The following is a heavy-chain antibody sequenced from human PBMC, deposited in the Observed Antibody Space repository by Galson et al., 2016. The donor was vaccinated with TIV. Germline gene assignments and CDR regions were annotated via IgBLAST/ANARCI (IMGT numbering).Heavy chain of an antibody. CDR3: AKDWRQYFGSGSYFDF. V-gene: IGHV3-23*01. D-gene: IGHD3-10*01. CDR1: GFTFSSYA. CDR2: IYGSGVTT. J-gene: IGHJ4*02. Sequence: SLRLSCAASGFTFSSYAMSWVRQAPGKGLEWVSGIYGSGVTTFYADSVKGRFTISRDNSKNTLYLQMNSLRAEDTAAYYCAKDWRQYFGSGSYFDFRGQGTLVTVSS.